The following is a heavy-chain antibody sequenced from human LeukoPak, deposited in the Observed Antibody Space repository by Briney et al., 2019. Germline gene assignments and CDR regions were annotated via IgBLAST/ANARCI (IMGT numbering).Heavy chain of an antibody. CDR2: INHSGST. CDR1: GGSFSGYY. D-gene: IGHD3-16*01. CDR3: ARDGGVTYYYFYYYMDV. Sequence: PSETLSLTCAVHGGSFSGYYWSWIRQPPGKGLEWIGEINHSGSTYYNPSLKSRVIISVDTSKNQFSLKLSSVTAADTAVHYCARDGGVTYYYFYYYMDVWGKGTTVTVSS. J-gene: IGHJ6*03. V-gene: IGHV4-34*01.